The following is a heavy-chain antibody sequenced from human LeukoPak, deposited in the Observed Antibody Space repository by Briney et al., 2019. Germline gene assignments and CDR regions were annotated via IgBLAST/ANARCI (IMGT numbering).Heavy chain of an antibody. V-gene: IGHV4-38-2*02. Sequence: SETLSLTCTVSGYSISSGYYWSWIRQPPGKGLEWIGEINHSGSTNYNPSLKSRVTISVDTSKNQFSLKLSSVTAADTAVYYCARGAGTKGDWFDPWGQGTLVTVSS. D-gene: IGHD3-10*01. CDR2: INHSGST. CDR1: GYSISSGYY. CDR3: ARGAGTKGDWFDP. J-gene: IGHJ5*02.